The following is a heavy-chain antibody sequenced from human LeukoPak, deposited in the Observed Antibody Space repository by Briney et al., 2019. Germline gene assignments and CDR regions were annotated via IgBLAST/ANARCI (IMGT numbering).Heavy chain of an antibody. CDR1: GYTFTSYG. D-gene: IGHD3-9*01. CDR2: ISAYNGNT. Sequence: ASVKVSCKASGYTFTSYGISWVRQAPGQGLEWMGWISAYNGNTNYAQKLQGRVTMTTDTSTSTAYMELRSLRSDDTAVYYCARGRDYDILTGYYDYFDYWGQRTLVTVSS. J-gene: IGHJ4*02. CDR3: ARGRDYDILTGYYDYFDY. V-gene: IGHV1-18*01.